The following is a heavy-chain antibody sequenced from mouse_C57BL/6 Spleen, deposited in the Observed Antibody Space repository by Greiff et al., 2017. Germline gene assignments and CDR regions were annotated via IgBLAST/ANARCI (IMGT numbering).Heavy chain of an antibody. D-gene: IGHD2-5*01. Sequence: QVQLQQPGTELVKPGASVKLSCKASGYTFTSSWMHWVKQRPGQGLEWIGNIHPSNGGTNYNAKFQSKATLTVDKSSSTAYMQLSSLTSEDSAVYYGARERGDCYSSYEFAYWGQGTLVTVSA. CDR3: ARERGDCYSSYEFAY. CDR2: IHPSNGGT. CDR1: GYTFTSSW. J-gene: IGHJ3*01. V-gene: IGHV1-53*01.